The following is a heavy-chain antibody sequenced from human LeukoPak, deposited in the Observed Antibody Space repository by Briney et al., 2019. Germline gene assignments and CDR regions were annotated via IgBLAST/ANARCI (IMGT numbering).Heavy chain of an antibody. CDR1: GYTFTSYG. CDR2: ISAYNGNT. CDR3: ATSGIRYFDWSDYYYGMDV. D-gene: IGHD3-9*01. J-gene: IGHJ6*02. Sequence: ASVKVSRKASGYTFTSYGISWVRQAPGQGLEWMGWISAYNGNTNYAQKLQGRVTMTTDTSTSTAYMELRSLRSDDTAVYYCATSGIRYFDWSDYYYGMDVWGQGTTVTVSS. V-gene: IGHV1-18*01.